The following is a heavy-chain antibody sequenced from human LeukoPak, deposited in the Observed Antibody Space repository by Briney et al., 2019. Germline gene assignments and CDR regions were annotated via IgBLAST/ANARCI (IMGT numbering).Heavy chain of an antibody. Sequence: PGGSLRLSCAASEFTFSDYGMSWVRQAPGKGLEWVAVIWYDGSNRYYADPVKGRFTVSRDNSKNTLYLQMNSLRAEDTAVYYCARAKGVSTGYRPTDYWGQGTLVTVSS. V-gene: IGHV3-33*08. J-gene: IGHJ4*02. CDR1: EFTFSDYG. CDR3: ARAKGVSTGYRPTDY. CDR2: IWYDGSNR. D-gene: IGHD3-22*01.